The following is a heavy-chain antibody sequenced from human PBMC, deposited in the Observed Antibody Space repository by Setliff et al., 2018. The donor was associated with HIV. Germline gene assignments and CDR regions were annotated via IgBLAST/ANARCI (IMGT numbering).Heavy chain of an antibody. V-gene: IGHV1-2*02. D-gene: IGHD6-25*01. CDR1: GYTFTNYD. Sequence: ASVKVSCKPSGYTFTNYDINWVRQAAGQGLEWMGWMNPDNGGTNYAQKFQGRVTMTGDTSISTVYMELSSLRSDDTAVYYCAREKRSSTWLYSSGGTVDYWGLGTLVTVSS. J-gene: IGHJ4*02. CDR3: AREKRSSTWLYSSGGTVDY. CDR2: MNPDNGGT.